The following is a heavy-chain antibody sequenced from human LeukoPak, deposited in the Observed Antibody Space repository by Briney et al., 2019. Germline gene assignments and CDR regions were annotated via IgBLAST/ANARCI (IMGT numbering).Heavy chain of an antibody. D-gene: IGHD3-22*01. Sequence: SETLSLTCTVSGGSISSNGYYWGWIRQPPGKGLEWIGYIYYSGSTNYNPSLKSRVTISVDTSKNQFSLKLSSVTAADTAVYYCARVFGGYSTNYYYYMDVWGKGTTVTVSS. CDR1: GGSISSNGYY. V-gene: IGHV4-61*08. J-gene: IGHJ6*03. CDR2: IYYSGST. CDR3: ARVFGGYSTNYYYYMDV.